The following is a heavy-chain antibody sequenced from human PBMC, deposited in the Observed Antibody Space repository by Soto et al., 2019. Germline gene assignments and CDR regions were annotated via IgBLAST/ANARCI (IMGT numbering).Heavy chain of an antibody. CDR3: ARSLMVYATWFDY. Sequence: SEPLSLTCTVSGGSIRSYYWSWIRQPPGKGLEWIGYIYYSGSTNYNPSLKSRVTISVDTSKNQFSLKLSSVTAADTAVYYCARSLMVYATWFDYWGQGTLVTVS. CDR1: GGSIRSYY. CDR2: IYYSGST. V-gene: IGHV4-59*01. J-gene: IGHJ4*02. D-gene: IGHD2-8*01.